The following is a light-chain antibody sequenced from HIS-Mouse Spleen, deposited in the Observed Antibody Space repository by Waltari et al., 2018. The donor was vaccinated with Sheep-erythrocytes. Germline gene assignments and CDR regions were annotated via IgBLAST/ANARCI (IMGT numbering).Light chain of an antibody. CDR2: DVS. CDR3: CSYAGSYNHV. CDR1: SSDVGGDHY. J-gene: IGLJ1*01. V-gene: IGLV2-11*01. Sequence: QSALTQPRSVYGSPGQSVTISCTGTSSDVGGDHYVSWYQQHPGKAPQLMSYDVSKRPSGVPDRFSGSKSGNTASLTISGIQAEDEADYYCCSYAGSYNHVFATGTKVTVL.